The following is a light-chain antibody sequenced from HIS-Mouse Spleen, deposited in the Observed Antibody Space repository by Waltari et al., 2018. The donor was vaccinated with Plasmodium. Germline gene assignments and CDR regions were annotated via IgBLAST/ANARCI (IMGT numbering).Light chain of an antibody. Sequence: IVLTKSPGTLSLSLGERATLSCRASQSVSSSYLALYQQKPGQAPRLLIYGASSRATGIPDRFSGSGSGTDFTLTISRLEPEDFAVYYCQQYGSSPYTFGQGTKLEIK. V-gene: IGKV3-20*01. CDR2: GAS. J-gene: IGKJ2*01. CDR1: QSVSSSY. CDR3: QQYGSSPYT.